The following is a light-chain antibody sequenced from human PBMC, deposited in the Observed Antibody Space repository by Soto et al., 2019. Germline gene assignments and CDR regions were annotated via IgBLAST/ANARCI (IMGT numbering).Light chain of an antibody. CDR1: ESVSSH. V-gene: IGKV3-15*01. J-gene: IGKJ1*01. Sequence: EVVLTQSPATLSVSPGERAARFCRASESVSSHLAWYQQKPGQAPSLLIYGASTRATGVPARFSGSGSGTDFTLTITSLQSEDVAVYYCQHYDNWPRWAFGQGTKVDI. CDR3: QHYDNWPRWA. CDR2: GAS.